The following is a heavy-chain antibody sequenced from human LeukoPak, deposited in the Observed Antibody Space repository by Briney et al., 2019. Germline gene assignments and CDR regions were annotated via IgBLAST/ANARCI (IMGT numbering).Heavy chain of an antibody. Sequence: ASVTVSCKASGYTFTGYYMHWVRQAPGQGLEWMGWINPNSGGTTYAKKFQGRVTMTRDTSISTAYMELSRLRSDDTAVYYCATEGPVVPAAVDYWGQGTLVTVSS. CDR1: GYTFTGYY. CDR3: ATEGPVVPAAVDY. CDR2: INPNSGGT. J-gene: IGHJ4*02. V-gene: IGHV1-2*02. D-gene: IGHD2-2*01.